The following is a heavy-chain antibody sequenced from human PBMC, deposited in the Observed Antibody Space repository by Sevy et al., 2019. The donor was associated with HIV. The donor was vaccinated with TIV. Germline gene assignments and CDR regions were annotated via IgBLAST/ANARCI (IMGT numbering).Heavy chain of an antibody. D-gene: IGHD3-16*01. CDR1: GGTFDTYT. V-gene: IGHV1-69*13. CDR3: ARDRDITFGGGDAFDI. Sequence: ASVKVSCKASGGTFDTYTISWLRQAPGQGLEWMGGIIPMFDTANYAQKFQGRVTITADDSTNKAYMDLSSLRSEDSAVYYCARDRDITFGGGDAFDIWGQGTMVTVSS. CDR2: IIPMFDTA. J-gene: IGHJ3*02.